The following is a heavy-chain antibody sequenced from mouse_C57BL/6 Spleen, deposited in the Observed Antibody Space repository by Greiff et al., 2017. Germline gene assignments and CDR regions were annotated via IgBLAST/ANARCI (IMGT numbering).Heavy chain of an antibody. D-gene: IGHD4-1*01. J-gene: IGHJ3*01. Sequence: VQLKQSGPELVKPGASVKISCKASGYTFTDYYMNWVKQSHGKSLEWIGDLNPNHGGTSYNQKFKGKATLTVDKSSSTAYMELRSLTSEDSAVYYGARGSGTWFAYWGQGTLVTVSA. CDR2: LNPNHGGT. V-gene: IGHV1-26*01. CDR3: ARGSGTWFAY. CDR1: GYTFTDYY.